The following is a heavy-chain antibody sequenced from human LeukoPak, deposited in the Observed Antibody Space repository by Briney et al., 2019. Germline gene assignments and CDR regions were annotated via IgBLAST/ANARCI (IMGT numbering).Heavy chain of an antibody. CDR2: ISGRGGST. V-gene: IGHV3-23*01. Sequence: GGSLRLSCAASGFTFSSFAMGWVRQAPGKGLEWVSTISGRGGSTYYADSVKGRFTISRDNSKNTLYLQMNRLRADDTAVYYCAKRRGLELTYYYHMDVWGKGTTVTVSS. D-gene: IGHD1-7*01. J-gene: IGHJ6*03. CDR3: AKRRGLELTYYYHMDV. CDR1: GFTFSSFA.